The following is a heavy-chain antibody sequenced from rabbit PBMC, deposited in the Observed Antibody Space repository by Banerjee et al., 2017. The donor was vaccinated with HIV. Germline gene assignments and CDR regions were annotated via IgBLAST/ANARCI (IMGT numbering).Heavy chain of an antibody. CDR3: ARDTGSSFSSYSMDL. CDR2: IYPGSSGST. J-gene: IGHJ6*01. CDR1: GFSFSSDYY. D-gene: IGHD8-1*01. Sequence: QSLEESGGDLVKPGASLTLTCTASGFSFSSDYYMCWVRQAPGKGLECGACIYPGSSGSTYYANWAKGRLTISKASSTTVTLQMTSLTVADTATYFCARDTGSSFSSYSMDLWGPGTLVTVS. V-gene: IGHV1S40*01.